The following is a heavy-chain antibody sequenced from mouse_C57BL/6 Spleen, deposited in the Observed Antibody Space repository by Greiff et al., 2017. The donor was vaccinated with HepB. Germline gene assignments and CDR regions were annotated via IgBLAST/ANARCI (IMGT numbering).Heavy chain of an antibody. CDR1: GYTFTDYY. J-gene: IGHJ3*01. Sequence: EVQLQQSGPELVKPGASVKISCKASGYTFTDYYMNWVKQSHGKSLEWIGDINPNNGGTSYNQKFKGKATLTVDKSSSTAYMELRSLTSEDSAVYYCAVDGYYWCAYWGQGTLVTVSA. V-gene: IGHV1-26*01. CDR2: INPNNGGT. D-gene: IGHD2-3*01. CDR3: AVDGYYWCAY.